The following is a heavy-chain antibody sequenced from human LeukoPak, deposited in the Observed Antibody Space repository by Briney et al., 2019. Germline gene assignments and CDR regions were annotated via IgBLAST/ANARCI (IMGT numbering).Heavy chain of an antibody. J-gene: IGHJ3*02. Sequence: ASVKVSCKASGYTFTSYYMHWVRQAPGQGLEWMGIINPSGGSTSYAQKFQGRVTITADESTSTAYMELSSLRSEDTAVYYCARDSAALGDFWSGDSDFDAFDIWGQGTMVTVSS. CDR1: GYTFTSYY. V-gene: IGHV1-46*01. CDR3: ARDSAALGDFWSGDSDFDAFDI. CDR2: INPSGGST. D-gene: IGHD3-3*01.